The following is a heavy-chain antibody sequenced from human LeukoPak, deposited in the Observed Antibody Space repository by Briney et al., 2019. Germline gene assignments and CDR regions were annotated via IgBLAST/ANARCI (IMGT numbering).Heavy chain of an antibody. CDR3: AKGPQLYSGYHPDY. J-gene: IGHJ4*02. D-gene: IGHD5-12*01. Sequence: GGSLRLSCAASGFTFSSDAMPWVRQAPGEGLEWVSTVTGSDDTTYYADSVKGRFTISRDNSKNTVHWRLNNLRAEDRAMYYCAKGPQLYSGYHPDYWGEGTLVTVSS. V-gene: IGHV3-23*01. CDR1: GFTFSSDA. CDR2: VTGSDDTT.